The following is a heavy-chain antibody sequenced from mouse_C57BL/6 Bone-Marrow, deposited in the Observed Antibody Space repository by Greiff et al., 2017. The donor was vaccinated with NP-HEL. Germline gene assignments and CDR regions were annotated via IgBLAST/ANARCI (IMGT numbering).Heavy chain of an antibody. CDR2: ISYDGSN. D-gene: IGHD4-1*01. J-gene: IGHJ2*01. CDR1: GYSITSGYY. Sequence: ESGPGLVKPSQSLSLTCSVTGYSITSGYYWNWIRQFPGNKLEWMGYISYDGSNNYNPSLKNRISITRDTSKHQFFLKLNSVTTEDTATYYSAIEKLGRWGYFDNWGQGTTLTVSS. CDR3: AIEKLGRWGYFDN. V-gene: IGHV3-6*01.